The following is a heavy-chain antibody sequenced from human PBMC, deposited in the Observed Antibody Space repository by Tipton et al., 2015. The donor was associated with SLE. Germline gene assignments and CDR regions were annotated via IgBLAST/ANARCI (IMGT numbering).Heavy chain of an antibody. CDR1: GGSFSGYY. CDR3: ARRPPYGDYED. CDR2: INHRGST. D-gene: IGHD4-17*01. Sequence: TLSLTCAVYGGSFSGYYWSWIRQPPGKGLEWIGEINHRGSTNYNPSLKSRVTISVDTSKNQFSLKLSSVTAADTAVYYCARRPPYGDYEDWGQGTLVTVSS. J-gene: IGHJ4*02. V-gene: IGHV4-34*01.